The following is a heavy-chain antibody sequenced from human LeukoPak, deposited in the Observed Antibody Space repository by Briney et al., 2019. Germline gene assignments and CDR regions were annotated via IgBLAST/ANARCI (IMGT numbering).Heavy chain of an antibody. D-gene: IGHD6-19*01. Sequence: SETLSLTCTVSGGSISASNYYWGWIRQPPGKGLEWIGSFLYSGTTYYNPSLKSRVTISVDTSKNQLSLKLSSVTAADTAVYYCASRITVAGNYFDYWGQGTLVTVSS. CDR1: GGSISASNYY. CDR2: FLYSGTT. V-gene: IGHV4-39*01. J-gene: IGHJ4*02. CDR3: ASRITVAGNYFDY.